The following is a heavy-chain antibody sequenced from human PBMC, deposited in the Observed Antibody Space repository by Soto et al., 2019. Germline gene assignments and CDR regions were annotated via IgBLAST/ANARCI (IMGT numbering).Heavy chain of an antibody. CDR2: LYNDERT. CDR1: GDSVSSHY. V-gene: IGHV4-4*07. Sequence: KPSETLPLTCTVSGDSVSSHYWSWIRQPAGKGLEWLGRLYNDERTNYSPSLRSRVSISVDTSKNEFSLRLSSVTAADTAVYFCARSVAVPGAHIDYWGQGTQVTVSS. CDR3: ARSVAVPGAHIDY. J-gene: IGHJ4*02. D-gene: IGHD6-19*01.